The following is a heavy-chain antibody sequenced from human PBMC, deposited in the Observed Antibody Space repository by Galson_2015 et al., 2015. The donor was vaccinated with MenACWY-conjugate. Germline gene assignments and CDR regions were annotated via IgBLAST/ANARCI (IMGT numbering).Heavy chain of an antibody. CDR1: GFTFSDYT. D-gene: IGHD3-3*01. Sequence: SLRLSCAASGFTFSDYTMGWVRQAPGKGLEWVSTIIGGGGTTYYADSVKGRFSTSRDNSKNTLDVQMNSLRVEDTAVYYCAKGVRSGHTYGALDIWGQGTMVTVSS. CDR3: AKGVRSGHTYGALDI. J-gene: IGHJ3*02. V-gene: IGHV3-23*01. CDR2: IIGGGGTT.